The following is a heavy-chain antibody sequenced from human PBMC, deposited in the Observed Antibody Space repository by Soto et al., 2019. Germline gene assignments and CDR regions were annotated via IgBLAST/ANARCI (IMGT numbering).Heavy chain of an antibody. CDR2: IYWDDDK. Sequence: SGPTLVNPTQTLTLTCTFSGFSLSTSLVVVGWIRQPPGKSLECLALIYWDDDKRYSPSLKSRLTITKDTSKNKVVLTMTNMDPVDTATYDCEHLYSSIWVFEYWGQGTMVTVSS. D-gene: IGHD6-13*01. J-gene: IGHJ4*02. V-gene: IGHV2-5*02. CDR3: EHLYSSIWVFEY. CDR1: GFSLSTSLVV.